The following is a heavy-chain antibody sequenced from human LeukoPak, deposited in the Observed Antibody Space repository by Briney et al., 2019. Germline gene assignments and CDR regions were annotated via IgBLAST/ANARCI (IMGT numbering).Heavy chain of an antibody. D-gene: IGHD5-12*01. Sequence: GGSLRLSCAGSGFTLRTYGMHWVRQAPGKGLEWVAFIRFDGSNKYYADSVKGRFTISRDNSKNTLYLQMKSLRAEDTAVYYCAKGGGYEAQYYYYYLDVWGKGTTVTISS. V-gene: IGHV3-30*02. J-gene: IGHJ6*03. CDR1: GFTLRTYG. CDR3: AKGGGYEAQYYYYYLDV. CDR2: IRFDGSNK.